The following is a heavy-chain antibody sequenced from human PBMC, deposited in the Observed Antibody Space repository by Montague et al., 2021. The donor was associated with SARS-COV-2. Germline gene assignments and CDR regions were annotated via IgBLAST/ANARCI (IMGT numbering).Heavy chain of an antibody. V-gene: IGHV4-59*11. CDR2: IYYSGTT. CDR1: GGSISSHY. Sequence: SETLSLTCTVSGGSISSHYWSWIRQPPGKGLEWIGYIYYSGTTNYNPSLKSRVTISVDTSKNQFSLKLSSVTAADTAVFYCARTRLDYNDYVFDYWGQGILVTASS. J-gene: IGHJ4*02. CDR3: ARTRLDYNDYVFDY. D-gene: IGHD4-11*01.